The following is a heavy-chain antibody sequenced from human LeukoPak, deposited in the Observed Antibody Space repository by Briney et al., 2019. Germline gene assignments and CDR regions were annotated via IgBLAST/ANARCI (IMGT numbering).Heavy chain of an antibody. D-gene: IGHD2-15*01. J-gene: IGHJ4*02. CDR2: INWNGGSI. Sequence: GGSLRLSCAASRFTFEDYAMNWVRQAPGKGLEWVAYINWNGGSIGYAESVKGRFTISRDNAKNSLYLQMNSLRVEDTAVYYCAREPLICSGGSCYSGGPDYWGQGTLVTVSS. CDR1: RFTFEDYA. V-gene: IGHV3-20*04. CDR3: AREPLICSGGSCYSGGPDY.